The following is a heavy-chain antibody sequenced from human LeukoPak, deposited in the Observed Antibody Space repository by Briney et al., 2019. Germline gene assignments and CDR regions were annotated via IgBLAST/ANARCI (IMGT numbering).Heavy chain of an antibody. CDR3: AKEGRIVGAPIDY. CDR1: GFTFSSYA. CDR2: ISGSGGST. J-gene: IGHJ4*02. Sequence: GGSLRLACAASGFTFSSYAMSWVRQAPGKGLEGVAAISGSGGSTYYADSVKGRFTISRDNSKNTLYLQMNSLRAEDTAVYYCAKEGRIVGAPIDYWGQGTLVTVSS. D-gene: IGHD1-26*01. V-gene: IGHV3-23*01.